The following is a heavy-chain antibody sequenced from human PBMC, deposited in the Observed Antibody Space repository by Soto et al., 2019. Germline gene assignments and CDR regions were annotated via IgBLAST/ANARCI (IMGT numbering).Heavy chain of an antibody. J-gene: IGHJ6*02. V-gene: IGHV3-53*01. Sequence: PVGSLRLSCAASGFTVSSNYMSWVRQAPGKGLEWVSVIYSGGSTYYADSVKGRFTISRDNSKNTLYLQMKILRAEDTAVYYCASRIMITFGGVRNYYGMDVWGQGTTVTVSS. CDR1: GFTVSSNY. CDR2: IYSGGST. D-gene: IGHD3-16*01. CDR3: ASRIMITFGGVRNYYGMDV.